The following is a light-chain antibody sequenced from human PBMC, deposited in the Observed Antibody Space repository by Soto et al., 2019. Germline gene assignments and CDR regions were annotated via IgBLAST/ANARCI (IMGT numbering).Light chain of an antibody. CDR3: QQYNNNWRS. V-gene: IGKV1-5*01. CDR2: DAS. Sequence: DIQMTQSPSTLSASVGDRVTITCRASQSISSWLAWYQQKPGKAPKLLIYDASSLESGVSSRFSGSGSGTEFTLTISSLQPDDFATYYCQQYNNNWRSFGQGTTVDIK. CDR1: QSISSW. J-gene: IGKJ1*01.